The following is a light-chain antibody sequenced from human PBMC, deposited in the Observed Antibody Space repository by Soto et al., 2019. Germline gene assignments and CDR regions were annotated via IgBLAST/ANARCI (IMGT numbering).Light chain of an antibody. V-gene: IGLV2-14*01. CDR1: SSDVGAYNY. Sequence: QSVLTQPASVSGPPGQSITISCTGTSSDVGAYNYVSWYQHHPGKAPRLVIYDVTNRPSGISDRFSGSKSGNTASLTISGLLAVDEADYYCTSYTSTSTYVFGSGTKLTVL. CDR2: DVT. CDR3: TSYTSTSTYV. J-gene: IGLJ1*01.